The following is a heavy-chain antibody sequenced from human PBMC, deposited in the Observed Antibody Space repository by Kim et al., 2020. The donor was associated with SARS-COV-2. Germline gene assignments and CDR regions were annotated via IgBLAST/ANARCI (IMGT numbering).Heavy chain of an antibody. V-gene: IGHV1-46*01. CDR3: APSRGVVTAIQN. D-gene: IGHD2-21*02. J-gene: IGHJ4*02. CDR2: INPSGGST. CDR1: GYTFTSYY. Sequence: ASVKVSCKASGYTFTSYYMHWVRQAPGQGLEWMGIINPSGGSTSYAQKFQGRVTMTRDTSTSTVYMELSSLRSEDTAVYYCAPSRGVVTAIQNWGQGTLVTVSS.